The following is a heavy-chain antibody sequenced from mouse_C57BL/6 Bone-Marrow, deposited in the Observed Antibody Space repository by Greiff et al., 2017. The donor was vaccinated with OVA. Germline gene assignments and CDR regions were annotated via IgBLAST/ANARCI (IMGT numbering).Heavy chain of an antibody. J-gene: IGHJ4*01. CDR2: ISNGGGST. CDR1: GFTFSDYY. V-gene: IGHV5-12*01. Sequence: EVKLMESGGGLVQPGGSLKLSCAASGFTFSDYYMYWVRQTPEKRLEWVAYISNGGGSTYYPDTVQGRFTISKDNANNTLYLQMSRLKSEDTAMYYCARGDYDAMDYWGQGTSVTVSS. CDR3: ARGDYDAMDY.